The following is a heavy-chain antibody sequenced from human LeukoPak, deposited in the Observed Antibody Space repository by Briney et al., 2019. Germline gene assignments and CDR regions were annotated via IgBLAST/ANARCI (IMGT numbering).Heavy chain of an antibody. CDR1: GFTFSRYE. CDR3: ATLTVVVPAATDV. V-gene: IGHV3-48*03. CDR2: ISSGGSTI. J-gene: IGHJ6*02. Sequence: PGTSLRLSCAASGFTFSRYEMNWVRQAPGKGLEWISYISSGGSTIYYADSVKGRFTISRDNAKNSLYLLMNSLRAEDTAIYYCATLTVVVPAATDVWGQGTTVTVSS. D-gene: IGHD2-2*01.